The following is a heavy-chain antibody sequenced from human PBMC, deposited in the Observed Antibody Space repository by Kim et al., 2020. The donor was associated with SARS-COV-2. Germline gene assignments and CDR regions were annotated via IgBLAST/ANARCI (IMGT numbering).Heavy chain of an antibody. CDR1: GFTFSSYG. D-gene: IGHD6-19*01. J-gene: IGHJ6*01. Sequence: GGSLRLSCAASGFTFSSYGMHWVRQAPGKGLEWVAVISYDGSNKYDDDSVKGRFTISRDKSKNTVHLQMNSLRAEDTAVYYCRKERNTGYSWGWTYYYYGRDVWGQGTTVTVSS. CDR3: RKERNTGYSWGWTYYYYGRDV. CDR2: ISYDGSNK. V-gene: IGHV3-30*18.